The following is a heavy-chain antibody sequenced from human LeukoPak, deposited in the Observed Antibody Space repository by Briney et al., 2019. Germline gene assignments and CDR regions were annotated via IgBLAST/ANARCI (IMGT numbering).Heavy chain of an antibody. D-gene: IGHD3-10*01. J-gene: IGHJ3*02. CDR3: ARERFRAFDI. CDR1: GYSFVGYG. Sequence: ASVKVSCKASGYSFVGYGITWVRQAPGQGLEWMGWFNPENGNTNYAQKLQGRVTMTTDTSTSTAYMELRSLRSDDTAVYYCARERFRAFDIWGQGTMVTVSS. CDR2: FNPENGNT. V-gene: IGHV1-18*01.